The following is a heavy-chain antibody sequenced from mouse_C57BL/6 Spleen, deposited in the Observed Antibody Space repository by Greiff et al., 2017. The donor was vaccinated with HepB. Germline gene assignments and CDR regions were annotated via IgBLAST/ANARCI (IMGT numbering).Heavy chain of an antibody. V-gene: IGHV1-64*01. CDR3: ARDDYDDGFAY. CDR2: IHPNSGST. CDR1: GYTFTSYW. D-gene: IGHD2-4*01. Sequence: QVQLQQSGAELVKLGASVKLSCKASGYTFTSYWMHWVKQRPGQGLEWIGMIHPNSGSTNYNEKFKSKATLTVDKSSSTAYMQLSSLTSEDSAVYYCARDDYDDGFAYWGQGTLVTVSA. J-gene: IGHJ3*01.